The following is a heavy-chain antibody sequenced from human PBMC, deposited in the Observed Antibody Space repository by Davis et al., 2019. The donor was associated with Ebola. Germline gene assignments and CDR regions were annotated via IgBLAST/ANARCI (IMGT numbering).Heavy chain of an antibody. CDR1: GFTFSSYG. J-gene: IGHJ6*02. D-gene: IGHD6-13*01. Sequence: GESLKISCAASGFTFSSYGMHWVRQAPGKGLEWVAVIWYDGSNKYYADSVKGRFTISSDNSKNTLYLQMNSLRAEDTAVYYCARDSVAAAGKNPYYYYYGMDVWGQGTTVTVSS. V-gene: IGHV3-33*01. CDR2: IWYDGSNK. CDR3: ARDSVAAAGKNPYYYYYGMDV.